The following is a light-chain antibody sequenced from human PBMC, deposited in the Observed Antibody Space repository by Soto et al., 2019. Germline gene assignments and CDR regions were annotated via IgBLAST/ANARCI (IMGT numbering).Light chain of an antibody. CDR1: RSDVGGYNS. CDR3: SSFTATNTWV. J-gene: IGLJ3*02. CDR2: EVR. V-gene: IGLV2-14*01. Sequence: QSALTQPASVSGSPGQSIPISCTGTRSDVGGYNSVCWHQQHPGKAPKLIIYEVRNRSSGISDRFSASKSGNTASLTISGLQADDEADYYCSSFTATNTWVFGGGTKLTVL.